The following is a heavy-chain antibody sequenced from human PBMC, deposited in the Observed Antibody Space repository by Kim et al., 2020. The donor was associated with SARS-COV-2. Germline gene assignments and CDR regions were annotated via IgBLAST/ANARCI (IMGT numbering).Heavy chain of an antibody. D-gene: IGHD6-19*01. CDR3: AYHIAVAGTF. Sequence: GGSLRLSCATSGFTFSSYAMSWVRQAPGKGLEWVLAISGSGGSTYYADSVKGRFTISRDNSKNTLYLQMNSLRAEDTAVYYCAYHIAVAGTFWGQGTLVTVSS. CDR1: GFTFSSYA. V-gene: IGHV3-23*01. J-gene: IGHJ4*02. CDR2: ISGSGGST.